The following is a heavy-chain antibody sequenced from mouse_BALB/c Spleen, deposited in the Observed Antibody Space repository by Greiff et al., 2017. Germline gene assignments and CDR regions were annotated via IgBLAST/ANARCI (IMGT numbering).Heavy chain of an antibody. V-gene: IGHV6-6*02. Sequence: EVKLVESGGGLVQPGGSMKLSCVASGFTFSNYWMNWVRQSPEKGLEWVAEIRLKSNNYATHYAESVKGRFTISRDDSKSSVYLQMNNLRAEDTGIYYCTRSGEVRRPYYFDYWGQGTTLTVSS. CDR3: TRSGEVRRPYYFDY. CDR1: GFTFSNYW. J-gene: IGHJ2*01. D-gene: IGHD2-14*01. CDR2: IRLKSNNYAT.